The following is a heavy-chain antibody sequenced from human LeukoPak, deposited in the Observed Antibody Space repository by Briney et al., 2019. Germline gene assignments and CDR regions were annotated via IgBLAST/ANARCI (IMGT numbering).Heavy chain of an antibody. V-gene: IGHV3-23*01. CDR2: ISGSGGST. CDR1: GFTFSSYA. CDR3: AKGTYDSSGYYYYYSVGYYFDY. J-gene: IGHJ4*02. D-gene: IGHD3-22*01. Sequence: PGGSLRLSCAASGFTFSSYAMSWVRQAPEKGLEWVSAISGSGGSTYYADSVKGRFTISRDNSKNTLYLQMNSLRAEDTAVYYCAKGTYDSSGYYYYYSVGYYFDYWGQGTLVTVSS.